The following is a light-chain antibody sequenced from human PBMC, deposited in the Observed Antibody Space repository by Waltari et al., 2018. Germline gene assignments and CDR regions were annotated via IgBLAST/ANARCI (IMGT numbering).Light chain of an antibody. V-gene: IGLV6-57*01. J-gene: IGLJ2*01. CDR1: SGLIVTNY. CDR2: DDN. Sequence: FMLTQPQSVSESPGKTVTISCTRSSGLIVTNYVHLYQQRPGSSPPTEIYDDNHSPSGVPERFSGSIDSSSNSASLTISGLRTEDEADYYCQSYDSDTQVFGGGTKLTVV. CDR3: QSYDSDTQV.